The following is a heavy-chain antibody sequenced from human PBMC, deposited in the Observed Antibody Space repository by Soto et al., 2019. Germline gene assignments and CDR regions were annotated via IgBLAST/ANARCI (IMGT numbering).Heavy chain of an antibody. CDR3: SKYSGMPSNPAA. V-gene: IGHV3-73*02. J-gene: IGHJ5*02. CDR1: GFSFSDIA. CDR2: IDRKTYNYAT. D-gene: IGHD1-26*01. Sequence: EVQLLEAGGGLVQPGGSLKLSCATSGFSFSDIAMHWVRQAPGKGLEWVGRIDRKTYNYATTYGASGKIRFTISRDDSKNMVYLQMTSRKTEDTAMYYCSKYSGMPSNPAALGQGSLVTVSS.